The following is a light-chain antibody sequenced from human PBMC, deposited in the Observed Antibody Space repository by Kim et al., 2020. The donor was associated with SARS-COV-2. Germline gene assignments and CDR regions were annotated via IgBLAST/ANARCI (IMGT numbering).Light chain of an antibody. CDR3: KQRSNWLYT. CDR1: QSVSSY. V-gene: IGKV3-11*01. Sequence: EIVLTQSPATLSLSPGERATLSCRASQSVSSYLAWYQQKPGQAPRLLIYDASNRATGIPARFSGSGSGTDFTLTISSLEPEDFAVYYCKQRSNWLYTFGEGTKREI. J-gene: IGKJ2*01. CDR2: DAS.